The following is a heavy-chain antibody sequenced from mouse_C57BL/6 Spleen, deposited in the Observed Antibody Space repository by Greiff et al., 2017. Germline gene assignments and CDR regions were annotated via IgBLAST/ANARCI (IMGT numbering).Heavy chain of an antibody. V-gene: IGHV5-9-1*02. Sequence: EVMLVESGEGLVKPGGSLKLSCAASGFTFSSYAMSWVRQTPEKRLEWVAYISSGGDYIYYADTVKGRFTISRDNARNTLYLQISSLKSEDTAMXYCTRDLYYCDYWGQGTTLTVSS. J-gene: IGHJ2*01. CDR3: TRDLYYCDY. CDR1: GFTFSSYA. CDR2: ISSGGDYI.